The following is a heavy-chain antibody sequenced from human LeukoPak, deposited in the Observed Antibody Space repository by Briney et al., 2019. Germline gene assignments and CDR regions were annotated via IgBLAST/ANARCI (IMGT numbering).Heavy chain of an antibody. J-gene: IGHJ4*02. V-gene: IGHV4-38-2*02. CDR3: ARGDYYGSGSSPRHDY. CDR2: IYHSGST. Sequence: SETLSLTCPVSGYSISSGYYWGWIRQPPGKGLEWIGCIYHSGSTYYNPSLKSRATISVHRSKNQFSLKLSSVTAADTAVYYCARGDYYGSGSSPRHDYWGQGTLVTVSS. CDR1: GYSISSGYY. D-gene: IGHD3-10*01.